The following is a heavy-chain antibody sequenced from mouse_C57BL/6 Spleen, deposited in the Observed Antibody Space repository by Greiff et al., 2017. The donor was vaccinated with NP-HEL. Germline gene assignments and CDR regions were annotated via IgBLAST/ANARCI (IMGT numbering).Heavy chain of an antibody. CDR3: ARTLYYDYDDAMDY. CDR2: INPNNGGT. D-gene: IGHD2-4*01. Sequence: EVQLQQSGPELVKPGASVKISCKASGYTFTDYYMNWVKQSHGKSLEWIGDINPNNGGTSYNQKFKGKATLTVDKSSSTAYMELRSLTSEDSAVYYCARTLYYDYDDAMDYWGQGTSVTVSS. V-gene: IGHV1-26*01. CDR1: GYTFTDYY. J-gene: IGHJ4*01.